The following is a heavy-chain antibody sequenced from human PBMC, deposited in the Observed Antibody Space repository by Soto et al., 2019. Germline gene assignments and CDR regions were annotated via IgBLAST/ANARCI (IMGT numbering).Heavy chain of an antibody. CDR2: ISKTATTT. CDR1: GFTFSDYY. J-gene: IGHJ5*02. V-gene: IGHV3-11*01. CDR3: ARGGPTSSSGNGFDT. Sequence: QVQLVESGGGLVEPGGSLRLSCVVSGFTFSDYYMSWIRQAPGKGLEWVSYISKTATTTYYGDSVRGRFTISRDNAKNSLYLQMNGLRVEDTAIYYCARGGPTSSSGNGFDTWGQGTLVTVSS. D-gene: IGHD6-6*01.